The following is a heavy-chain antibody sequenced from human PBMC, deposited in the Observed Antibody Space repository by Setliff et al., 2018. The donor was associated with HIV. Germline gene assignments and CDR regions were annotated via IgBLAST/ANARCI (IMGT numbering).Heavy chain of an antibody. V-gene: IGHV4-34*01. Sequence: KPSETLSLTCAVNGGSLNSHYWSWIRQSPERGLEWIGEINYSGSTYYNPSLESRVTMSVDASKSQLFLTLRSVTAADTAVYYCARGRPAVAYRGHGGDYWGQGTMVTVSS. CDR3: ARGRPAVAYRGHGGDY. J-gene: IGHJ4*02. D-gene: IGHD6-19*01. CDR2: INYSGST. CDR1: GGSLNSHY.